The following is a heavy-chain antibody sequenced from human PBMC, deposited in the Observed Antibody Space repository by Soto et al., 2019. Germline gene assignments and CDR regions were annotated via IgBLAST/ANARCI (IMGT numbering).Heavy chain of an antibody. CDR2: IIPIFGTA. CDR3: ERDGGSYYRDEYYYYGMDV. CDR1: GGTFSSYA. V-gene: IGHV1-69*13. J-gene: IGHJ6*02. D-gene: IGHD1-26*01. Sequence: SVKVSCKASGGTFSSYAISWVRQAPGQGLERMGGIIPIFGTANYAQKFQGRVTITADESTSTAYMELSSLRSEDTAVYYCERDGGSYYRDEYYYYGMDVWGQGTTVTVSS.